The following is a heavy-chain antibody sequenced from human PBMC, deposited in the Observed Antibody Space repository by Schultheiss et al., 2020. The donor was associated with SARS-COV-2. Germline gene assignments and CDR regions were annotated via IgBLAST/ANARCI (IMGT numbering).Heavy chain of an antibody. CDR2: IWYDGSNK. CDR3: ARTTYYYDSSGYSNSVFDY. V-gene: IGHV3-33*01. J-gene: IGHJ4*02. CDR1: GFTFSSYG. Sequence: GESLKISCAASGFTFSSYGMHWVRQAPGKGLEWVAVIWYDGSNKYYADSVKGRFTISRDNSKNTLYLQMNSLRAEDTAVYYCARTTYYYDSSGYSNSVFDYWGQGTLVTVSS. D-gene: IGHD3-22*01.